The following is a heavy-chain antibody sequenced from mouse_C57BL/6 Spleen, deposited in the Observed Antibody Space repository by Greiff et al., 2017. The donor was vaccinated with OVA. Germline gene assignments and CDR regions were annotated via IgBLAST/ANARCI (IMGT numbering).Heavy chain of an antibody. V-gene: IGHV1-80*01. D-gene: IGHD1-1*01. CDR3: AISHYYGTSFAY. CDR2: IYPGDGDT. J-gene: IGHJ3*01. Sequence: QVQLQQSGAELVKPGASVKISCKASGYAFSSYWMNWVKQRPGKGLEWIGQIYPGDGDTNYNGKFKGKATLTADKSSSTAYMQLSSLTSEDSAVYFCAISHYYGTSFAYWGQGTLVTVSA. CDR1: GYAFSSYW.